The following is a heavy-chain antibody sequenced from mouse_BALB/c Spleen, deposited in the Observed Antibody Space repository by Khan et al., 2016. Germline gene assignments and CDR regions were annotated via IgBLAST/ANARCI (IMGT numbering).Heavy chain of an antibody. CDR2: ISSGSSTI. CDR1: GFTFSSFG. D-gene: IGHD2-13*01. Sequence: EVELVESGGGLVQPGGSRKLSCAASGFTFSSFGMHWVRQAPEKGLEWVAYISSGSSTIYYDDTVKGRFTISRDNPKNTLFLQMTSLRSEDTAMYYWARMVVTRDYYGMDYWGQGTSVTVSS. V-gene: IGHV5-17*02. CDR3: ARMVVTRDYYGMDY. J-gene: IGHJ4*01.